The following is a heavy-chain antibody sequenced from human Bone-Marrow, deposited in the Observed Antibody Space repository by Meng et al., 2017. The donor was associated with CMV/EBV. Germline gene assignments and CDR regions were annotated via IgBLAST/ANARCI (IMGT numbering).Heavy chain of an antibody. CDR2: IIPIFGTA. Sequence: SVKVSCKASGGTFSSYAISWVRQAPGQGLEWMGGIIPIFGTANYAQKFQGRVTITTDESTSTAYMELSSLRSEDTAVYYCARGVPSGSYAFDIWGQGTMVTVSS. CDR1: GGTFSSYA. D-gene: IGHD1-26*01. CDR3: ARGVPSGSYAFDI. J-gene: IGHJ3*02. V-gene: IGHV1-69*05.